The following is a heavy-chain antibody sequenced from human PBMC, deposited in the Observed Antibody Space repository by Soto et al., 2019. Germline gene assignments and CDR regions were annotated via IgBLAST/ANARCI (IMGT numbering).Heavy chain of an antibody. D-gene: IGHD6-6*01. CDR2: IYYSGST. CDR3: ARARDSSSCHFDY. CDR1: GGSISSGGYY. V-gene: IGHV4-31*03. J-gene: IGHJ4*02. Sequence: SETLSLTCTVSGGSISSGGYYWSWIRQHPGKGLEWIGYIYYSGSTYYNPSLKSRVTISVDTSKNQFSLKLSSVTAADTAVYYCARARDSSSCHFDYWGQGTLVTVSS.